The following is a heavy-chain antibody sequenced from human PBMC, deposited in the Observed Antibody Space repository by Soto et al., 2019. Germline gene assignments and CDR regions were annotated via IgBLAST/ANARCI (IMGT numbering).Heavy chain of an antibody. J-gene: IGHJ3*02. V-gene: IGHV3-7*01. CDR3: ASSYGLRGGFDI. D-gene: IGHD2-15*01. Sequence: EVQLVESGGGLVQPGGSLRLSCAASGFTFSSYWMRWVRQAPGKGLEWVANIKQDGSEKYYVDSVKGRFTISRDNAKNSLYVQMNSLRAEDTSVYYCASSYGLRGGFDIWGPGKMVAVSS. CDR1: GFTFSSYW. CDR2: IKQDGSEK.